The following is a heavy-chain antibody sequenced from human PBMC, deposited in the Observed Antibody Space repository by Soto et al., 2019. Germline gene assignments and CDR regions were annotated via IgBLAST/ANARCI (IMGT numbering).Heavy chain of an antibody. V-gene: IGHV3-23*01. D-gene: IGHD3-16*01. J-gene: IGHJ6*03. CDR3: ARHPGENYFVWGRPIGYYYDYMAV. CDR2: ISGSGGST. CDR1: GFTFSSYA. Sequence: LRLSCAASGFTFSSYAMSWVRQAPGKGLEWVSAISGSGGSTYYADSVKGRFTISRDSSKNTLYLQMNSLRAEDTAVYYCARHPGENYFVWGRPIGYYYDYMAVWGKGTTVTVSS.